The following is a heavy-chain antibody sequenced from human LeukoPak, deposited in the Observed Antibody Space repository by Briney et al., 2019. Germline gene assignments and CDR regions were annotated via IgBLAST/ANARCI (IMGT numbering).Heavy chain of an antibody. Sequence: GASVKVSCKASGYTFTSYYMHWVRQAPGQGLEWMGIINPSGGSTSYAQKFQGRVTMTRDMSTSTVYMELSSLRSEDTAVYYCYIAVARPRSDYWGQGTLVTVSS. V-gene: IGHV1-46*01. CDR2: INPSGGST. D-gene: IGHD6-19*01. J-gene: IGHJ4*02. CDR3: YIAVARPRSDY. CDR1: GYTFTSYY.